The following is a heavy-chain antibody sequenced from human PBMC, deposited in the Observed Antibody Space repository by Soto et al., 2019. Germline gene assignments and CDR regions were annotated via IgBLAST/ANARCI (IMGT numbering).Heavy chain of an antibody. Sequence: QVHLVESGGGVVQPGRSLRLSCAASGFTFSSHGMHWIRQAPVKGLEWVAVIPYDGSHQYYADSVKGRFSISRDNSKNTLYLQMNSLRAEDTALYYCAKLRVLEWEVQESDYWGQGTLVSVSS. CDR2: IPYDGSHQ. V-gene: IGHV3-30*18. D-gene: IGHD3-3*01. J-gene: IGHJ4*02. CDR1: GFTFSSHG. CDR3: AKLRVLEWEVQESDY.